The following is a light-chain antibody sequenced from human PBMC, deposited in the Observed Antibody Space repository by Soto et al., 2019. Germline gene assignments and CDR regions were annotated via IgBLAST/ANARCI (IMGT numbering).Light chain of an antibody. CDR2: GAS. Sequence: DIRMTQSPSSLSASVGDRVTLTCRASQGISNWLAWYQQKPGKAPKLLIYGASSLQSGVPSRFSGSGSGTDFTLTISSLQPEDFATYYCQQANSFPITFGQGTRLEIK. J-gene: IGKJ5*01. V-gene: IGKV1-12*01. CDR1: QGISNW. CDR3: QQANSFPIT.